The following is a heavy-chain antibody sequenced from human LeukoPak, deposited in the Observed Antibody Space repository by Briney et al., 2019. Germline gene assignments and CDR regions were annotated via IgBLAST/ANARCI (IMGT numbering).Heavy chain of an antibody. J-gene: IGHJ4*02. CDR2: INYSGST. CDR1: GGSINSGGYY. V-gene: IGHV4-31*03. CDR3: ARVVESDSGNYYPLDY. D-gene: IGHD3-10*01. Sequence: SQTLSLTCTVSGGSINSGGYYWTWIRQHPGKGLEWIGYINYSGSTYYNPSLKSRITISVDTSKNQFSLKLSSVTAADTAVYYCARVVESDSGNYYPLDYWGQGTLVTVSS.